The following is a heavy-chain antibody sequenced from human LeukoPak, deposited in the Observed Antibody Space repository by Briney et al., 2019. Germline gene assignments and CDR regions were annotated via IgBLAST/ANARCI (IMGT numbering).Heavy chain of an antibody. J-gene: IGHJ4*02. CDR1: GGSFSGYY. Sequence: SETLSLTCAVYGGSFSGYYWSWIRQPPGKWLEWIGEINHSGSTNYNPSLKSRVTISVDTSKNQFSLKLSSVTAADTAVYYCARLRGSSPSRGVYFDYWGQGTLVTVSS. CDR2: INHSGST. CDR3: ARLRGSSPSRGVYFDY. V-gene: IGHV4-34*01. D-gene: IGHD6-6*01.